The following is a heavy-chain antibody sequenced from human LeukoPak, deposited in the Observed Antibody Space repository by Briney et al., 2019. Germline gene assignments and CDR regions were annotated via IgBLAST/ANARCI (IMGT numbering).Heavy chain of an antibody. CDR2: IKQDGSEK. D-gene: IGHD6-19*01. CDR3: ARAGGWYDRNWFDP. Sequence: GGSLRLSCAASGFTFSSYWMSWVRQAPGKGLEWVANIKQDGSEKYYVDSVKGRFTISRDNAKNSLYLQMNSLRAEDTAVYYCARAGGWYDRNWFDPWGQGTLVTVSS. J-gene: IGHJ5*02. V-gene: IGHV3-7*01. CDR1: GFTFSSYW.